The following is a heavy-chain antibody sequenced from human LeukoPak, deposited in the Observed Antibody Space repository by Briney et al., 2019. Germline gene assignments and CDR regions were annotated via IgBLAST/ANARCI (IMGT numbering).Heavy chain of an antibody. CDR1: GGSISSSSYY. D-gene: IGHD5-24*01. CDR2: IYYSGST. Sequence: SETLSLTCTVSGGSISSSSYYWGWIRQPPGKGLEWIGSIYYSGSTYYNPSLKSRVTISVDTSKNQFSLKLSSVTAADTAVYYCARGFERWLQLPFDYWSQGTLVTVSS. J-gene: IGHJ4*02. CDR3: ARGFERWLQLPFDY. V-gene: IGHV4-39*07.